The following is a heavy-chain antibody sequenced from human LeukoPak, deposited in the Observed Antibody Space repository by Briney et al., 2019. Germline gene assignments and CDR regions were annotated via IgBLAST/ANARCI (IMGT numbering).Heavy chain of an antibody. D-gene: IGHD1-26*01. CDR3: ANDPSGEYYFDY. Sequence: ASVKVSCKASGYTFTGYYMHWVRQAPGQGLEWMGWTNPNSGGTNYAQKFQGRVTMTRDTSISTAYMELSRLRSDDTAVYYCANDPSGEYYFDYWGQGTLVAVSS. CDR2: TNPNSGGT. V-gene: IGHV1-2*02. J-gene: IGHJ4*02. CDR1: GYTFTGYY.